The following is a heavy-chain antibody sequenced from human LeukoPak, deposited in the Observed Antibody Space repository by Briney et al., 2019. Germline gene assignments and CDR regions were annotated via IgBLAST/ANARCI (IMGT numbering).Heavy chain of an antibody. D-gene: IGHD2-2*01. V-gene: IGHV1-2*02. CDR1: GYTFTDYY. Sequence: ASVKVSCKASGYTFTDYYMHWVRQAPGQGLEWMGWVNPNSGGTYYAQKFQGRVTMTKYTSISTAYMELSRLRSDDTAVYYCARESTRPSRYFDYWGQGTLVTVSS. J-gene: IGHJ4*02. CDR2: VNPNSGGT. CDR3: ARESTRPSRYFDY.